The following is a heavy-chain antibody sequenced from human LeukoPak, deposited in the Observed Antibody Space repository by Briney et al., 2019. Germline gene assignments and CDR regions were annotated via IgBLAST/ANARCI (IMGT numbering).Heavy chain of an antibody. CDR3: ARGYCSSTSCYHGMDV. J-gene: IGHJ6*02. D-gene: IGHD2-2*01. CDR1: GGSISSYY. V-gene: IGHV4-4*07. Sequence: PSETLSLTCTVSGGSISSYYWNWIRQPAGKGLEWIGRIYTSGSSNYNPSLKSRVTMSVDTSKNQFSLKLSSVTAADTAVYYCARGYCSSTSCYHGMDVWGQGTTVTVSS. CDR2: IYTSGSS.